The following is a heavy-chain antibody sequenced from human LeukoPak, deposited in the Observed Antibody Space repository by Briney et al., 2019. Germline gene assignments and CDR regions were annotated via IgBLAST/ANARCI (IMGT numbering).Heavy chain of an antibody. Sequence: GGSLRLSCAASGFTFSTYGTHWVRQAPGKGLEWVAVLGSDGKTTYYADSVKGRFTISRDNSKNTLYLQMNSLRAEDTAVYYCAREGLRGPFDIWGQGTMVTVSS. D-gene: IGHD4-17*01. V-gene: IGHV3-30*03. CDR2: LGSDGKTT. CDR3: AREGLRGPFDI. J-gene: IGHJ3*02. CDR1: GFTFSTYG.